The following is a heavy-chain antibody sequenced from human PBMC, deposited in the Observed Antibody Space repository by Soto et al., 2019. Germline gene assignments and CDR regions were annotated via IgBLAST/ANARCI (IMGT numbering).Heavy chain of an antibody. CDR1: GYTFTDYY. V-gene: IGHV1-2*02. D-gene: IGHD6-13*01. Sequence: ASVKVSCKASGYTFTDYYVHWFRQAPGPGLEWVGWINPNSGDTKYAQKFQARVTLTRDTSITTAYMELTSLESDDTAVYYCARERITPTGKGEFYHYGLDVWGKGTTVTVXS. CDR2: INPNSGDT. J-gene: IGHJ6*04. CDR3: ARERITPTGKGEFYHYGLDV.